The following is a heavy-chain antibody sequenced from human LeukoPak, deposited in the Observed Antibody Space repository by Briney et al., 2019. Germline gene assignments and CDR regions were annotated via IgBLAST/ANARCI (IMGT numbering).Heavy chain of an antibody. J-gene: IGHJ4*02. V-gene: IGHV4-59*01. CDR1: DGSISSYY. CDR3: AIYASSWQYFDY. D-gene: IGHD6-13*01. Sequence: PPETLSLTCTVSDGSISSYYWSWIRQPPGKGLEWIGHIYYSGSTNYNPSLKSRVTISVDTSKNQFSLKLSSVTAADTAVYYCAIYASSWQYFDYWGQGTLVTVSS. CDR2: IYYSGST.